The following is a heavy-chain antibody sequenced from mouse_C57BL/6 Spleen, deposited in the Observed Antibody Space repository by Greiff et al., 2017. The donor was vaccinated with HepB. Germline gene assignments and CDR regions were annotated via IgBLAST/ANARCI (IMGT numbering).Heavy chain of an antibody. CDR2: ISNGGGST. J-gene: IGHJ3*01. V-gene: IGHV5-12*01. CDR3: ARQGDDGAWFAY. CDR1: GFTFSDYY. Sequence: EVKLVESGGGLVQPGGSLKLSCAASGFTFSDYYMYWVRQTPEKRLEWVAYISNGGGSTYYPDTVKGRFTISRDNAKNNLYLQMSRLKSEDTAMYYCARQGDDGAWFAYWGQGTLVTVSA.